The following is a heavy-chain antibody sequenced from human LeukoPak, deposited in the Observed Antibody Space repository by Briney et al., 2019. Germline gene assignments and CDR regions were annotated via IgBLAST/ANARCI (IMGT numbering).Heavy chain of an antibody. Sequence: GGSRRLSCAASGLTFSSYWMSWVRQAPGKGLEWVANIKQDGSEKYYVDSVKGRFTISRDNAKNSLYLQMNSLRAEDTAVYYCARARSVPAATFDYWGQGTLVTVSS. D-gene: IGHD2-2*01. CDR1: GLTFSSYW. V-gene: IGHV3-7*01. J-gene: IGHJ4*02. CDR2: IKQDGSEK. CDR3: ARARSVPAATFDY.